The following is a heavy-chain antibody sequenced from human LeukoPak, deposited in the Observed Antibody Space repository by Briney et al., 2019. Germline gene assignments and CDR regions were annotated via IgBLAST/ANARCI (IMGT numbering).Heavy chain of an antibody. J-gene: IGHJ5*02. Sequence: PSETLSLTCTVSGGSISSGGYYWSWIRQHPGKGLEWIGYIYYSGNTYYNPSLKSRVTISLDTSKNQFSLKLSSVTAADTAVYYCARESPDYRNYEHLWFDPWGQGTLVTVSS. D-gene: IGHD4-11*01. CDR3: ARESPDYRNYEHLWFDP. CDR2: IYYSGNT. CDR1: GGSISSGGYY. V-gene: IGHV4-31*03.